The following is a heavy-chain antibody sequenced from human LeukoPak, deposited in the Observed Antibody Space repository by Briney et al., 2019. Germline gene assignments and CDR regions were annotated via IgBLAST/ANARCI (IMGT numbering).Heavy chain of an antibody. CDR1: GFTFSSYD. CDR3: ARGPLGWSDY. CDR2: IHSSGGTI. Sequence: PGGSLRLSCAASGFTFSSYDMNWVRQAPGKGLEWVSYIHSSGGTIYYADSVKGRFTMSRDNAKKSLYLQMNSLRDEDTAVYYCARGPLGWSDYWGQGTLVTVSS. D-gene: IGHD1-26*01. V-gene: IGHV3-48*03. J-gene: IGHJ4*02.